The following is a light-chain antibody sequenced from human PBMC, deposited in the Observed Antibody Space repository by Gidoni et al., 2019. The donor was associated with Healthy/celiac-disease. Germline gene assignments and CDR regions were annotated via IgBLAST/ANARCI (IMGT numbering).Light chain of an antibody. CDR2: YDS. V-gene: IGLV3-21*04. CDR1: NIGSKS. Sequence: SYVLTQPPSVSVAQGKTARITCGGNNIGSKSVHWYQQKQGQAPVLVIYYDSDGPSGIPERFSGSNSGNTATLTVSRVEAGDEADYYCQVWDSSSDHYVFGTGTKVTVL. J-gene: IGLJ1*01. CDR3: QVWDSSSDHYV.